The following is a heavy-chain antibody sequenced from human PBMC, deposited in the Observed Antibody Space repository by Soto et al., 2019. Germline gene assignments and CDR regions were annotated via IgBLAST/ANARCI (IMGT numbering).Heavy chain of an antibody. CDR3: AKSRVFIGAIVTLLDS. D-gene: IGHD3-16*01. J-gene: IGHJ4*02. V-gene: IGHV3-23*01. CDR1: GFTFSSYA. Sequence: GGSLRLSCATSGFTFSSYAMVWVRQAAEKGLEWVASISNNGDTAYYADSVKGRFSISRGNSDNTLYLQMNGLRADDTALYFCAKSRVFIGAIVTLLDSWGQGTQVTVSS. CDR2: ISNNGDTA.